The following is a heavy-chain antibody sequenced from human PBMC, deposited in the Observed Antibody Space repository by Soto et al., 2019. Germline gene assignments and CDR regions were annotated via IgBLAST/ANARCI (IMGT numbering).Heavy chain of an antibody. V-gene: IGHV1-46*01. Sequence: ASVKVSCKAPGDTFTSYYLNWVRQAPGQGLEWMGVINPHGGSTKYAQKFQGRVTMTRDTSRSTAYMELRSLRSGDTAIYYCARSSGGNFGIIIEGSNWFDPWGQGTLVTVSS. CDR1: GDTFTSYY. J-gene: IGHJ5*02. CDR3: ARSSGGNFGIIIEGSNWFDP. D-gene: IGHD3-3*01. CDR2: INPHGGST.